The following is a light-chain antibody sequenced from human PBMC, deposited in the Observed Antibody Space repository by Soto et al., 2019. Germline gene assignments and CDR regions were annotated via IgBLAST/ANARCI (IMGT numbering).Light chain of an antibody. CDR2: EVT. CDR3: SSHTSGSTRV. CDR1: FSDVGGYDY. J-gene: IGLJ1*01. Sequence: QPASVSGSPGQSIAISCTGTFSDVGGYDYVSWYQQHPDKAPKLMIYEVTKRPSGVSNRFSGSKSGNTASLTISGLQPEDEADYYCSSHTSGSTRVYGSGT. V-gene: IGLV2-14*01.